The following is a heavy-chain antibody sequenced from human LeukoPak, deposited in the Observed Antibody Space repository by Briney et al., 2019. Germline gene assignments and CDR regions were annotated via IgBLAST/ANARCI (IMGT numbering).Heavy chain of an antibody. D-gene: IGHD3-22*01. V-gene: IGHV3-30-3*01. CDR3: ARALPITMIVVVYPGGMDV. J-gene: IGHJ6*02. Sequence: GGSLRLSCAASGFTFSSYAMHWVRQAPGKGLEWVAVISYDGSNKYYADSVKGRFTISRDNSKNTLYLQMNSLRAEDTALYYFARALPITMIVVVYPGGMDVWGQGTTVTVSS. CDR1: GFTFSSYA. CDR2: ISYDGSNK.